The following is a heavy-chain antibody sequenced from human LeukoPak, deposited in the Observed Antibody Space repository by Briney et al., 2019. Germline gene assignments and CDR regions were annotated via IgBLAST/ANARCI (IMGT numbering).Heavy chain of an antibody. CDR3: ARQSGGNYVYFDY. D-gene: IGHD2-15*01. J-gene: IGHJ4*02. Sequence: SETLSLTCTVSGGSISTYYWSWIRQPAGKGLEWIGRISTTENTNYNPSLKSRVTISVDKSKNQFSLKLSSVTAADTAVYYCARQSGGNYVYFDYWGQGTQVTVSS. CDR1: GGSISTYY. V-gene: IGHV4-4*07. CDR2: ISTTENT.